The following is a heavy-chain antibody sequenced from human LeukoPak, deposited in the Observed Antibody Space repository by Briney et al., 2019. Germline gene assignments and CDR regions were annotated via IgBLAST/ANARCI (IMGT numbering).Heavy chain of an antibody. CDR3: AKDDDYGDYYDY. J-gene: IGHJ4*02. V-gene: IGHV4-59*01. Sequence: PSETLSLTCSVSGDSISIYYWSWIRQPPGKGLQWIGYINYSGSTNYNPSLKSRVTVSVDTSKNQFSLELSSVTAADTAVYYCAKDDDYGDYYDYWGQGTLVTVSS. CDR1: GDSISIYY. D-gene: IGHD4-17*01. CDR2: INYSGST.